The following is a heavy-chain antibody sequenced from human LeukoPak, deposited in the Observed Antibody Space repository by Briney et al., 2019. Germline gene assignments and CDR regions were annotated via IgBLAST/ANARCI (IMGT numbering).Heavy chain of an antibody. V-gene: IGHV3-21*01. Sequence: GGSLRLSCAASGFTFSNHNMNWVRQAPGKGLEWVSSISTSSSYIYYADSVKGRFTISRDNAKNSLYLQMNSLRAEDTAVYYCARDLGYYDILTGFDYWGQGTLVTVSS. J-gene: IGHJ4*02. CDR2: ISTSSSYI. CDR3: ARDLGYYDILTGFDY. D-gene: IGHD3-9*01. CDR1: GFTFSNHN.